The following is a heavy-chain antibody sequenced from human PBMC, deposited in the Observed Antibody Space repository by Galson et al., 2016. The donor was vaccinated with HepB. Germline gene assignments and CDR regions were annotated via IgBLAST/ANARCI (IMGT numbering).Heavy chain of an antibody. CDR2: LSPNGVYT. CDR3: VKGGIGEIGALDY. V-gene: IGHV3-23*01. CDR1: GFTFANFA. D-gene: IGHD4/OR15-4a*01. Sequence: SLRLSCAASGFTFANFAMTWVRQAPGKGLEWVSSLSPNGVYTYYADPVKGRFTISRDDSKSSVYLQMNSLRAEDRAVYYCVKGGIGEIGALDYWGQGTLVAVSS. J-gene: IGHJ4*02.